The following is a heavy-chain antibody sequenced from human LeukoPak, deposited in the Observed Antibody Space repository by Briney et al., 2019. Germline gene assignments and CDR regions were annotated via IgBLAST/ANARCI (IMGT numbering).Heavy chain of an antibody. CDR3: AKDSNWAFDY. CDR2: IQSGENNK. J-gene: IGHJ4*02. D-gene: IGHD1-1*01. V-gene: IGHV3-30*02. Sequence: GGSLRLSCGASGFTVSTHGMHWVRRAPGKGLEWVAFIQSGENNKYYADSVKGRFTVSRDNSKSTLYLQMNSLRSEDTAIYYCAKDSNWAFDYWGQGTLVTVSS. CDR1: GFTVSTHG.